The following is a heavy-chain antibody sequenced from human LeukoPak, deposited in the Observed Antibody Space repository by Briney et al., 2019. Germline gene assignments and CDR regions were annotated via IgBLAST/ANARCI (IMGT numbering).Heavy chain of an antibody. CDR1: GFTFSNAW. D-gene: IGHD3-3*01. V-gene: IGHV3-15*05. J-gene: IGHJ3*02. Sequence: GGSLRLSCAASGFTFSNAWMSWVRQAPGKGLEWVGRIKSNNDGGTTDYAASVKGRVTISRVDSKNTLYLQMNNLKTEDTAVYYCTTFPSGFDIWGQGTVVTVSS. CDR3: TTFPSGFDI. CDR2: IKSNNDGGTT.